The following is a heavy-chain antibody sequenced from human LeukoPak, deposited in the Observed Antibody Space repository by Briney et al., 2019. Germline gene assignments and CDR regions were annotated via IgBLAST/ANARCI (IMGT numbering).Heavy chain of an antibody. CDR1: GFTFSSYS. CDR2: ITFSSSII. V-gene: IGHV3-48*01. Sequence: GGSLRLSCAASGFTFSSYSMNWVRQAPGKGLEWVSYITFSSSIIYYADSVKGRFTISRDNAKNSLYLQMNSLRAEDTAVYYCAREDYYFDSSGTHYFDYWGQGTLVTVSS. D-gene: IGHD3-22*01. J-gene: IGHJ4*02. CDR3: AREDYYFDSSGTHYFDY.